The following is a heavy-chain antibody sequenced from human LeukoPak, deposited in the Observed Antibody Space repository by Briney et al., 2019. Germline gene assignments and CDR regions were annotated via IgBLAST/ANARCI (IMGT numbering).Heavy chain of an antibody. CDR2: IGGSDGST. CDR1: GFTFSSYA. V-gene: IGHV3-23*01. CDR3: ARDLSRPLLDY. Sequence: GGSLRLSCAASGFTFSSYAMSWVRQAPGKGLEWVSAIGGSDGSTYYADSVKGRFTISRDNSKNTLSLQMDSLRAEDTAVYYCARDLSRPLLDYWGQGTLVTVSS. J-gene: IGHJ4*02.